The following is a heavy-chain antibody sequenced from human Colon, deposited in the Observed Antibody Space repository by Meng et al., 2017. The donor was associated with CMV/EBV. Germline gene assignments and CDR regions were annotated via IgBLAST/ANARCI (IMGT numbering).Heavy chain of an antibody. CDR1: GYPFTGYY. CDR3: ATVSSGYYLYFQH. CDR2: INPNSGGT. J-gene: IGHJ1*01. D-gene: IGHD3-22*01. V-gene: IGHV1-2*02. Sequence: HVQLVQSGAAVRKPWASGKVSCKASGYPFTGYYMHWVRQAPGQGLEWMGWINPNSGGTNYAQKFQGRVTMTRDTSISTAYMELSRLRSDDTAVYYCATVSSGYYLYFQHWGQGTLVTVSS.